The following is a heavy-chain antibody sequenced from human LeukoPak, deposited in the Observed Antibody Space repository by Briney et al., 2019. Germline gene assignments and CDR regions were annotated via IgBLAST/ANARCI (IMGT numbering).Heavy chain of an antibody. CDR2: ISAYNGST. J-gene: IGHJ6*03. D-gene: IGHD2-8*01. CDR1: GYTFTSYG. CDR3: ARGEYGMVYAPGYYYYYYMDV. V-gene: IGHV1-18*01. Sequence: ASMKVSCKASGYTFTSYGISWVRQAPGQGLEWMGWISAYNGSTNYAQKLQGRVTMTTDTSTSTAYMELSSLRSEDTAVYYCARGEYGMVYAPGYYYYYYMDVWGKGTTVTVSS.